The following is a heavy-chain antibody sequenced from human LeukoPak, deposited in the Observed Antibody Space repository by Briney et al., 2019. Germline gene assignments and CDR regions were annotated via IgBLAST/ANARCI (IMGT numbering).Heavy chain of an antibody. Sequence: SVKVSCKASGGTFSSYAISWVRQAPGQGLEWVGGIIPIFGTANYAQKFQGRVTITTDESTSTAYMELSSLRSEDTAVYYCARQTGYMSAFDIWGQGTMVTVSS. J-gene: IGHJ3*02. CDR3: ARQTGYMSAFDI. D-gene: IGHD6-13*01. CDR2: IIPIFGTA. V-gene: IGHV1-69*05. CDR1: GGTFSSYA.